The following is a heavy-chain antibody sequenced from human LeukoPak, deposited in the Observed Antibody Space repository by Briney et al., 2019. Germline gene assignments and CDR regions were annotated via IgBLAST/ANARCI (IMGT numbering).Heavy chain of an antibody. J-gene: IGHJ5*02. CDR1: GGSFSDYY. D-gene: IGHD3-10*01. CDR3: ARVCCYFDSGSNPNWFDP. V-gene: IGHV4-34*01. CDR2: INHSGST. Sequence: SETLSLTCAVYGGSFSDYYWNWIRQPPGKGLEWIGEINHSGSTNYKSSLKSRVTISVDTSKNQFSLTLTSVTAADTAVYYCARVCCYFDSGSNPNWFDPWGQGTLVTVSS.